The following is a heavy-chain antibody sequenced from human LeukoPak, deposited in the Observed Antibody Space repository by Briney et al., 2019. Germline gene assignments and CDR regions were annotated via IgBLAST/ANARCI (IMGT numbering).Heavy chain of an antibody. Sequence: EASVKVSCKASGYTFTSYGITWVRQAPGQGLEWMGWITAYNGNTNYAQKLQGGVTMTTDISTSTAYMELRSLRSDDTAVYYCARVRLEYSSSAGIRAFDIWGQGTMITVSS. V-gene: IGHV1-18*01. CDR3: ARVRLEYSSSAGIRAFDI. J-gene: IGHJ3*02. D-gene: IGHD6-6*01. CDR2: ITAYNGNT. CDR1: GYTFTSYG.